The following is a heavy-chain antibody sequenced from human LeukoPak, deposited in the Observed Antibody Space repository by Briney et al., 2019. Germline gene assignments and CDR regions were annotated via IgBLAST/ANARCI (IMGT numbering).Heavy chain of an antibody. D-gene: IGHD3-22*01. CDR3: ARDYYDSSGPIDY. V-gene: IGHV3-30*02. CDR2: IRSDGSNK. CDR1: GFTFGSYG. Sequence: GGSLRLSCAASGFTFGSYGMHWVRQAPGKGLEWVTFIRSDGSNKYYADSVKGRFTISRDNSKNTLYLQMNSLRAEDTAVYYCARDYYDSSGPIDYWGQGTLVTVSS. J-gene: IGHJ4*02.